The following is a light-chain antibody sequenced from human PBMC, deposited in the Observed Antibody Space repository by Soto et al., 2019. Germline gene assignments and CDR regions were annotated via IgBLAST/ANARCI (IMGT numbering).Light chain of an antibody. CDR3: QQSFSTSTVT. J-gene: IGKJ4*01. CDR1: QSIRTY. Sequence: DVQLTQSPSSLSAAVGDRVTITCRASQSIRTYLNWYQQRPGKAPKLLIYVASTLHSGVPSRFSGSGSGTEFTLTISSLQPEDFATYYCQQSFSTSTVTFGGGTRVEI. V-gene: IGKV1-39*01. CDR2: VAS.